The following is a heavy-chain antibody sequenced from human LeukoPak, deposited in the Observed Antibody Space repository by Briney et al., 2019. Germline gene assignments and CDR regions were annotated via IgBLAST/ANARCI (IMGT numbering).Heavy chain of an antibody. CDR1: GGSISSSSYY. CDR2: IYYSGST. V-gene: IGHV4-39*01. CDR3: ATSYSSSWLRFDY. J-gene: IGHJ4*02. Sequence: SETLSLTCTISGGSISSSSYYWGWIRQPPGKGLEWIGSIYYSGSTYCNPSLKSRVTISADTSKNLFSLKLSSVTAADTAVYYCATSYSSSWLRFDYWGQGTLVTVSS. D-gene: IGHD6-13*01.